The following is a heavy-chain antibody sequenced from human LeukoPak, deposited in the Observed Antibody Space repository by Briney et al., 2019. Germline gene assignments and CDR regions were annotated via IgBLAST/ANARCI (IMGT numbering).Heavy chain of an antibody. V-gene: IGHV4-39*07. J-gene: IGHJ4*02. CDR1: GGPISSSSYY. CDR3: ARSIRGYSSGWYYFDY. CDR2: IYYSGST. D-gene: IGHD6-19*01. Sequence: SETLSLTCTVSGGPISSSSYYWGWIRQPPGKGLEWIGSIYYSGSTYYNPSLKSRVTISVDTSKNQFSVKLSSVTAADTAVYYCARSIRGYSSGWYYFDYWGQGTLITVSS.